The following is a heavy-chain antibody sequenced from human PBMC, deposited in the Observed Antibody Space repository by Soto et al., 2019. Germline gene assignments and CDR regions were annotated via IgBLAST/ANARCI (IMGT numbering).Heavy chain of an antibody. CDR3: AKGGYFDY. Sequence: QPGGSLRLSCAASGLAFSNFAMSWVRQAPGKGLEWVSGISGSGGSTYYADSVKGRFTISRDNSKNTLYLQMNSMRAEDTAVYYCAKGGYFDYWGQGTLVTVSS. CDR2: ISGSGGST. CDR1: GLAFSNFA. J-gene: IGHJ4*02. V-gene: IGHV3-23*01.